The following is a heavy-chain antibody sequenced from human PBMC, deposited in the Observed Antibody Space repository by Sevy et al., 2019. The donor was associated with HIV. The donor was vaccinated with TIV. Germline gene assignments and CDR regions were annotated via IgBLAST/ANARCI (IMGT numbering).Heavy chain of an antibody. CDR1: GDSFSSYF. CDR3: ARSNWVTATNGFSKSYYFDY. J-gene: IGHJ4*02. V-gene: IGHV4-4*07. D-gene: IGHD7-27*01. Sequence: SETLSLTCTVSGDSFSSYFWAWIRQPAGKGLEWIGRINTSGSTNYNPSLKSRVTMSVDTSKSQFSQKVTSLTAADTAIYFCARSNWVTATNGFSKSYYFDYWGQGSLVTVSS. CDR2: INTSGST.